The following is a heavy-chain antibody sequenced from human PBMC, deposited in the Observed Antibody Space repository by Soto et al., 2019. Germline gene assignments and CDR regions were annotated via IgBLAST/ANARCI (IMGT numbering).Heavy chain of an antibody. CDR3: AKAGSARSGYYYYGMDV. J-gene: IGHJ6*02. CDR1: GFTFSSYG. D-gene: IGHD3-10*01. CDR2: ISYDGSNK. Sequence: QVQLVESGGGVVQPGRSLRLSCAASGFTFSSYGMHWVRQAPGKGLEWVAVISYDGSNKYYADSVKGRFTISRDNSKNTLYLQMNSLRAEDTAVYYCAKAGSARSGYYYYGMDVWGQGTTVTVSS. V-gene: IGHV3-30*18.